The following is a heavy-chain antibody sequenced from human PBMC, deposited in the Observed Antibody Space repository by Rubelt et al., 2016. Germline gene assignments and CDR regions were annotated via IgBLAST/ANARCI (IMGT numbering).Heavy chain of an antibody. CDR1: GYTFTTYG. V-gene: IGHV1-18*01. Sequence: QVQLVQSGAEAKKPGASVKVSCKASGYTFTTYGIIWVRRAPGQGLEWMGGINTYNDKTNYPQKFQGRVSMTTDSSTNTAYMELRSLRSDDTAVYYCARGYFDSTGDFDYWGQGTLVTVSS. CDR2: INTYNDKT. D-gene: IGHD3-22*01. CDR3: ARGYFDSTGDFDY. J-gene: IGHJ4*02.